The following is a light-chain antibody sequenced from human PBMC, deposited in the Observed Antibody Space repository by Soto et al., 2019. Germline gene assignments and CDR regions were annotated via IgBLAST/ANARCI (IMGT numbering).Light chain of an antibody. CDR2: GAS. CDR3: QQLGT. Sequence: EIGLTQSAGTLSLSPGERATLSCRASQSVSSSYLAWYQQKPGQAPRLLIYGASSRATGIPDRFSGSGSGTDFTLTISRLEPEDFAVYYCQQLGTFGQGTKVDIK. CDR1: QSVSSSY. J-gene: IGKJ1*01. V-gene: IGKV3-20*01.